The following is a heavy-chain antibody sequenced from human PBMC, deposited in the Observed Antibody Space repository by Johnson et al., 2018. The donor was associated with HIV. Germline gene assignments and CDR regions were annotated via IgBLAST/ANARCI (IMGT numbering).Heavy chain of an antibody. Sequence: VQLVESGGGLVQRGGSLRLSCAASGVTFSSYAMSWVRQAPGKVLEWVSAISGSGGSTYYADSVKGRFTISRDNSKNTLYLQMNSLRAEDTAVYYCTTDQGYYGDAFDIWGQGTMVTVSS. J-gene: IGHJ3*02. CDR1: GVTFSSYA. CDR3: TTDQGYYGDAFDI. D-gene: IGHD3-10*01. CDR2: ISGSGGST. V-gene: IGHV3-23*04.